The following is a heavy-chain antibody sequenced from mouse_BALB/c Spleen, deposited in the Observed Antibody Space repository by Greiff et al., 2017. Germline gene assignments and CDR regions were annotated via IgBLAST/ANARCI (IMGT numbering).Heavy chain of an antibody. V-gene: IGHV1-69*02. CDR1: GYTFTSYW. Sequence: QVQLQQPGAELVRPGASVKLSCKASGYTFTSYWINWVKQRPGQGIEWIGNIYPSDSYTNYNQKFKDKATLTVDKSSSTAYMQLSSPTSEDSAVYYCTRTTVVAFDYWGQGTTLTVSS. D-gene: IGHD1-1*01. CDR2: IYPSDSYT. CDR3: TRTTVVAFDY. J-gene: IGHJ2*01.